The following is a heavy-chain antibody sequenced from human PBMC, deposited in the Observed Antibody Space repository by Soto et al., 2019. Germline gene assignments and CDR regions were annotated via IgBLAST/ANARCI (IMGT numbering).Heavy chain of an antibody. Sequence: QVELVQSGAEVKKPGSSVKVSCQASEDTFRNYAISWVRQAPGQGLEWMGGIIPIFGTANYAQKFQGRVTITADKSTNTSSLELRSLRSEDTAVYYCARGGALSTSWYWGDGLDSWGQGTQVTVSS. D-gene: IGHD6-13*01. V-gene: IGHV1-69*06. J-gene: IGHJ4*02. CDR1: EDTFRNYA. CDR3: ARGGALSTSWYWGDGLDS. CDR2: IIPIFGTA.